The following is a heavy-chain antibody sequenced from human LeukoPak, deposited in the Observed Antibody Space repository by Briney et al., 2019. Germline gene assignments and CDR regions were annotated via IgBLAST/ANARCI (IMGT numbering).Heavy chain of an antibody. CDR3: ARVTRIFLYAFDI. CDR2: ISSGNGTR. V-gene: IGHV3-48*02. D-gene: IGHD2-15*01. CDR1: GITFSHYC. Sequence: GGSLRLPCASCGITFSHYCIQWVRQAPGQGLEWVSYISSGNGTRYYADSVKGRFTISRDNAKNSMYLQVNSVTDEDRGVYYCARVTRIFLYAFDIWGQGTMVTVSS. J-gene: IGHJ3*02.